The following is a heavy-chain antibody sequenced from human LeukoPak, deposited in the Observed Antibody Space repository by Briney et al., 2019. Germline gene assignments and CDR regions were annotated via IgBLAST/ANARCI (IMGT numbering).Heavy chain of an antibody. CDR3: PASRGIRYFDL. V-gene: IGHV3-11*01. CDR2: ISNIGYSM. D-gene: IGHD3-9*01. J-gene: IGHJ4*02. CDR1: GFTFSDYY. Sequence: GGSLRLSCAASGFTFSDYYMSWVRQAPGKGLEWLAYISNIGYSMYYADSVKDRSTISRDNDQRSVDLQLNSLTADDTAVFFCPASRGIRYFDLWGQGSLVTVSS.